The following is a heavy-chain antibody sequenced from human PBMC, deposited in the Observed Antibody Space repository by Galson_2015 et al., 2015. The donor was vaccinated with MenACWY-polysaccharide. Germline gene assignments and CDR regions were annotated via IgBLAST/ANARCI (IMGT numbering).Heavy chain of an antibody. CDR3: ARGHYGMDV. V-gene: IGHV3-7*01. CDR1: GFTFSSYA. J-gene: IGHJ6*02. CDR2: IKKDGSEK. Sequence: SLRLSCAASGFTFSSYALHWVRQAPGKGLEWVANIKKDGSEKYYVDSVKGRFTISRDNAKNSLYLQMHSLRAEDTAVYSCARGHYGMDVWGQGTTVTVSS.